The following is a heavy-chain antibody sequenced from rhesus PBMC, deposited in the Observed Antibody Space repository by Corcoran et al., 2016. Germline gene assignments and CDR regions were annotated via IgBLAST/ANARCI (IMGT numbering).Heavy chain of an antibody. CDR2: IYWNDDK. V-gene: IGHV2S1*01. J-gene: IGHJ2*01. CDR1: GFSLRTSGMG. D-gene: IGHD5-42*01. CDR3: ARVRGGYSGYSLYWYFDL. Sequence: QVTLKESGPALVKPTQTLTLTCTFSGFSLRTSGMGVGWIRQPPWKALEWLASIYWNDDKYYSTSLKRRLTISKDTSKNQVVLTVTNMDPVDTATYYCARVRGGYSGYSLYWYFDLWGPGTPITISS.